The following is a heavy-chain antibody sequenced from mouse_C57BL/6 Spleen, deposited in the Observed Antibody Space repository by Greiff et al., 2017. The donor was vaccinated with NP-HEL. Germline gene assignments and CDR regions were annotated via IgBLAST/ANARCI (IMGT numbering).Heavy chain of an antibody. CDR1: GYTFTNYC. J-gene: IGHJ4*01. Sequence: QVQLQQSGAELVRPGASVKLSCKASGYTFTNYCIHWVKQRTGQGLEWIGVIYPGSGDTNYNEKFKGKATLTADKSSSTAYMQLSSLTSEDSAVYVCARAGCVIDRDYAMDDWGQGTSVTVSS. V-gene: IGHV1-81*01. D-gene: IGHD2-14*01. CDR2: IYPGSGDT. CDR3: ARAGCVIDRDYAMDD.